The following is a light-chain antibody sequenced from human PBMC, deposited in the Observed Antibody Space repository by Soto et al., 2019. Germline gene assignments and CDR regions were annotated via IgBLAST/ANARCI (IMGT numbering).Light chain of an antibody. V-gene: IGKV3-11*01. CDR2: DAS. J-gene: IGKJ1*01. CDR1: QSVSSY. CDR3: QQRSNWPRT. Sequence: EIVRTQYTATLSLSPGERATLSCRASQSVSSYLAWYQQKPGQAPRLLIYDASNRATGIPARFSGSGSGTDFTLTISSLEPEDFAVYYCQQRSNWPRTFGQGTMVDI.